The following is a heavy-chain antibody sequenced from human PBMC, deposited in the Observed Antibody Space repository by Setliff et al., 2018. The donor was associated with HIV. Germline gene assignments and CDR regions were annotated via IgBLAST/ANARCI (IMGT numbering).Heavy chain of an antibody. CDR1: GYTFTGYY. D-gene: IGHD2-15*01. J-gene: IGHJ6*02. CDR3: ARDLDIVVVVAATEYGMDV. CDR2: INPNSGGT. V-gene: IGHV1-2*02. Sequence: ASVKVSCKASGYTFTGYYMHWVRQAPGQGLEWMGWINPNSGGTNYAQKFQGRVTMTRDTSISTAYMELSRLRSDGTAVYYCARDLDIVVVVAATEYGMDVWGQGTTVTVSS.